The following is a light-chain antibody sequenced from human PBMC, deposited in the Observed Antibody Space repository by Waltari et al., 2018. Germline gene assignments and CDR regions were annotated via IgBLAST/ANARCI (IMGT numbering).Light chain of an antibody. CDR2: DVS. CDR3: SSYTSSRLRV. Sequence: QSALTQPASVSGSPGQSLTISCTGTSSDVGGYNYVSWYQQHPGKAPKLMIYDVSNRPSGVSNRFSGSKSGNTASLTISGLQAEDEADYYCSSYTSSRLRVFGTGTKVTVL. J-gene: IGLJ1*01. CDR1: SSDVGGYNY. V-gene: IGLV2-14*03.